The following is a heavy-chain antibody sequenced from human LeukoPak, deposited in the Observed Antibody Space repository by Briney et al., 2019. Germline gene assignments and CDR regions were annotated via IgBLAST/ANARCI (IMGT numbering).Heavy chain of an antibody. CDR3: ARDGVLWFGEQYYYAMDV. J-gene: IGHJ6*04. V-gene: IGHV3-74*01. D-gene: IGHD3-10*01. Sequence: GGSLRLSCAASGFTFSSYWMHWVRQAPGKGLVWVSRINSDGSSTSYADSVKGRFTISRGNAKNTLYLQMNSLRAEDTAVYYCARDGVLWFGEQYYYAMDVWGKGTTVTVSS. CDR1: GFTFSSYW. CDR2: INSDGSST.